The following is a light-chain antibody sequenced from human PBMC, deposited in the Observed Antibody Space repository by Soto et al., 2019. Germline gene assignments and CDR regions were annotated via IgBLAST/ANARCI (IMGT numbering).Light chain of an antibody. CDR2: EVT. V-gene: IGLV2-14*01. CDR1: RDDIGAYDY. Sequence: QSVLTQPASVSGSPAQSITISCAGTRDDIGAYDYVSWYQQHPGNAPKLLVYEVTNRPSGVSDRFSGSKSGNTASLTISGLQAEDEADYYCNSYTNSSAVVFGGGTKVTVL. J-gene: IGLJ2*01. CDR3: NSYTNSSAVV.